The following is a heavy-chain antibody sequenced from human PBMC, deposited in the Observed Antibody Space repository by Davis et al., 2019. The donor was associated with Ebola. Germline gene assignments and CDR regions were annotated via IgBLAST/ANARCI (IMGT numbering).Heavy chain of an antibody. CDR3: ARDKGIVGATELFDY. J-gene: IGHJ4*02. Sequence: GGSLRLSCAASGFTVSSNYMSWVRQAPGKGLEWVAVISHDGSNKFYADSVKGRFTVSRDNSKNTLYLQMNSLRAEDTAVYYCARDKGIVGATELFDYWGQGTLVTASS. D-gene: IGHD1-26*01. CDR2: ISHDGSNK. CDR1: GFTVSSNY. V-gene: IGHV3-30-3*01.